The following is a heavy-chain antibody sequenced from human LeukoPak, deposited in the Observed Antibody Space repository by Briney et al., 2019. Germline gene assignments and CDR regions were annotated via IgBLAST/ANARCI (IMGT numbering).Heavy chain of an antibody. J-gene: IGHJ4*02. D-gene: IGHD4-17*01. Sequence: PSETLSLTCTVSGGSISSYYWSWIRQPPGKGLEWIGYIYYSGSTNYNPSLKSRVTISVDTSKNQFSLKLSSVTAADTAVYYCARGVTVTTGIDYWGQGTLVTVSS. CDR3: ARGVTVTTGIDY. CDR1: GGSISSYY. V-gene: IGHV4-59*01. CDR2: IYYSGST.